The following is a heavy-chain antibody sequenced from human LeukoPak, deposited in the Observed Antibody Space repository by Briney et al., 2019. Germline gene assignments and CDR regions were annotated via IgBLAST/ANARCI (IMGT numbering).Heavy chain of an antibody. J-gene: IGHJ4*02. CDR1: GYTFTGYY. Sequence: ASVTVSCKASGYTFTGYYMHWVRQAPGQGLEWMGWINPNSGGTNYAQKFQGRVTMTRDTSISTAYMELSRLRSDDTAVYYCAREYCSSTSCGGNFDYWGQGTLVTVSS. D-gene: IGHD2-2*01. CDR2: INPNSGGT. CDR3: AREYCSSTSCGGNFDY. V-gene: IGHV1-2*02.